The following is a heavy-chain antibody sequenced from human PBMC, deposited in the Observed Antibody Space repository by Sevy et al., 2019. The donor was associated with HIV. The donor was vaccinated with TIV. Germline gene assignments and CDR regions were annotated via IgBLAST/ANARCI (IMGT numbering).Heavy chain of an antibody. CDR1: GLTFSSYG. Sequence: GGSLRLSCAASGLTFSSYGMHWVRQAPGKGLEWVAVIWYDGSNKYYADSVKGRFTISRDNSKNTLYLQMNSLRAEDTAVYYCASQVPMRYCSGGSCYSSEREYYYYYGMDVWGQGTTVTVSS. D-gene: IGHD2-15*01. CDR2: IWYDGSNK. CDR3: ASQVPMRYCSGGSCYSSEREYYYYYGMDV. J-gene: IGHJ6*02. V-gene: IGHV3-33*01.